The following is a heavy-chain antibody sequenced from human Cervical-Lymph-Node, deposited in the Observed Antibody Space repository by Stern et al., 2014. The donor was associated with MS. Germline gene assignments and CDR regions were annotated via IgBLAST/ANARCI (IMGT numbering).Heavy chain of an antibody. CDR2: IYPLDSDT. CDR1: GYTFSNYW. CDR3: VRETWETARVFEY. J-gene: IGHJ4*02. V-gene: IGHV5-51*01. Sequence: VQLVQSGAEVKQPGGSLKISCKASGYTFSNYWIGWVRQVPGKGPELMGIIYPLDSDTIYSPSFQGQVTISADVSINTAYLQWDSLKASDSAMYYCVRETWETARVFEYWGQGTLVTVSS. D-gene: IGHD5-18*01.